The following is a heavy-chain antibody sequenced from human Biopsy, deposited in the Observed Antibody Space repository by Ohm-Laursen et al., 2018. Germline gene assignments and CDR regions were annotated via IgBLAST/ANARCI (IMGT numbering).Heavy chain of an antibody. CDR3: ARDTGTMVRGVLYQ. CDR2: IKWNSGKI. D-gene: IGHD3-10*01. V-gene: IGHV3-9*01. J-gene: IGHJ4*02. CDR1: GFNLGDYT. Sequence: SLRLSCTASGFNLGDYTMHWVRQVPGKGLEWVSGIKWNSGKIDYADSVKGRFTISRDNAKNSLYLHMNSLRTEDSAFYYCARDTGTMVRGVLYQWGQGTQVTVSS.